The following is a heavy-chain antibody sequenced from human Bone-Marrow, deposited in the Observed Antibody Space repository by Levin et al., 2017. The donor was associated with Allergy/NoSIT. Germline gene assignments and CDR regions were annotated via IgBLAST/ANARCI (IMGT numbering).Heavy chain of an antibody. J-gene: IGHJ2*01. Sequence: GGSLRLSCSASGFNFSSYWMHWVRQAPGKGLVWVSRINRDGSSTSYADSVKGRFTISRDNAKNTLYLQMNSLRAEDTSVYYCARDMVTTNWYFDLWSRGTLVTVSS. CDR2: INRDGSST. CDR1: GFNFSSYW. CDR3: ARDMVTTNWYFDL. D-gene: IGHD4-17*01. V-gene: IGHV3-74*01.